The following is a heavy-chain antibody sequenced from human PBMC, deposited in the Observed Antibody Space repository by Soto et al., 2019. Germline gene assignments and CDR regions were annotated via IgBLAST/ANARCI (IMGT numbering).Heavy chain of an antibody. CDR2: INPNSGGT. CDR3: ARAIAPYYYGMDV. CDR1: GYTFTGYY. V-gene: IGHV1-2*02. Sequence: VASVKVSCKASGYTFTGYYIYWVRQAPGQGLEWMGWINPNSGGTNYAQKFQGRVTMTRDTSISTAYMELSRLRSDDTAVYYCARAIAPYYYGMDVWGQGTTVTVSS. D-gene: IGHD6-13*01. J-gene: IGHJ6*02.